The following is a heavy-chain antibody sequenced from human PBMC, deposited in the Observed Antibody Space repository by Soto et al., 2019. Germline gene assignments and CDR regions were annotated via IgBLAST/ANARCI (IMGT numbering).Heavy chain of an antibody. Sequence: GASVKVSCKASGYTFTSYAIHWVRQAPGQSLEWMGWINAGNGDTGYSRKFQDRVTISRDTSATTAYMELRSLMSEDTALYYCARDRIAITGPYNWFDTWGQGTLVTVSS. CDR1: GYTFTSYA. D-gene: IGHD1-20*01. CDR3: ARDRIAITGPYNWFDT. V-gene: IGHV1-3*01. CDR2: INAGNGDT. J-gene: IGHJ5*02.